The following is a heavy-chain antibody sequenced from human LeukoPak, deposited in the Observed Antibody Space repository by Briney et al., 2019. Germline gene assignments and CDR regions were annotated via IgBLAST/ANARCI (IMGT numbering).Heavy chain of an antibody. CDR2: INPSGGST. Sequence: ASVKVSCKASGYAFTSYYMYWVRQAPGQGLEWMGIINPSGGSTSYAQKFQGRVTMTRDTSTSTVYMELSSLRSEDTAVYYCSVRPGYTFDYWAREPWSPSPQ. CDR1: GYAFTSYY. V-gene: IGHV1-46*01. CDR3: SVRPGYTFDY. J-gene: IGHJ4*02. D-gene: IGHD5-24*01.